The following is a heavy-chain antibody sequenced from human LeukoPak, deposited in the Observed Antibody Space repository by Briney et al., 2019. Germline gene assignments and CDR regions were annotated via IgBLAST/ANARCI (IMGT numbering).Heavy chain of an antibody. CDR1: GGSISSYY. D-gene: IGHD5-18*01. J-gene: IGHJ4*02. CDR3: ARDAPASYGQFDY. Sequence: SETLSLTCTGSGGSISSYYWSWIRQPAGKGLEWIGRIYTSGSTNYNPSLKSRVTMSVDTPKNQFSLKLRSVTAADTAVYYCARDAPASYGQFDYWGQGTLVTVSS. V-gene: IGHV4-4*07. CDR2: IYTSGST.